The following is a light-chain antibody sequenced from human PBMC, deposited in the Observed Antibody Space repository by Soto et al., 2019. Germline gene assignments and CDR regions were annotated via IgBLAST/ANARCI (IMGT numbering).Light chain of an antibody. J-gene: IGKJ2*01. Sequence: EIVLTRSPGTLSLSPGERATLSCRASQSVTSSYLAWYQQKSGQAPRLLIYGASSRATGIPDRFSGSGSGTDFTLAISRLEPEDFAVYYCQQYGNSPKTFGQGTRLEIK. CDR3: QQYGNSPKT. V-gene: IGKV3-20*01. CDR2: GAS. CDR1: QSVTSSY.